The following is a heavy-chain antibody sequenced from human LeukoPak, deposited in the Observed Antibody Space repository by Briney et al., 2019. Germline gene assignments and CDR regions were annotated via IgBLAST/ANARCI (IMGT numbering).Heavy chain of an antibody. CDR1: GYTLTELS. CDR2: FDPEDGET. J-gene: IGHJ6*02. Sequence: GASVKVSCKVSGYTLTELSTHWVRQAPGKGLEWMGGFDPEDGETIYAQKFQGRVTMTEDTSTDTAYMELSSLRSEDTAVYYCATTWNDAYYYYGMDVWGQGTTVTVSS. V-gene: IGHV1-24*01. CDR3: ATTWNDAYYYYGMDV. D-gene: IGHD1-1*01.